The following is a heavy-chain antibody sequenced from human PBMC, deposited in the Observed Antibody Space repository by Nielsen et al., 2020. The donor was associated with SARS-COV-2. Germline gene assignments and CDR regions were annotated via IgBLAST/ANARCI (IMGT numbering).Heavy chain of an antibody. V-gene: IGHV1-69*13. CDR1: GGTFSKYA. J-gene: IGHJ3*02. CDR2: IIPIFGTT. CDR3: ARDLGDSYALDI. D-gene: IGHD3-16*01. Sequence: SVKVSCKSSGGTFSKYAIKWVRQAPGQGLEWMGGIIPIFGTTNYAQRFQDRVTITADESTSTAYMELSSLTSEDTAMYFCARDLGDSYALDIWGQGTLVTVS.